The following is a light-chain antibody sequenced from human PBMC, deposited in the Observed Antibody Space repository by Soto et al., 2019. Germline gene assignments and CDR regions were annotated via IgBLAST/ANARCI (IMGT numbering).Light chain of an antibody. CDR1: QSVSSSF. CDR3: QQYGSSPRT. V-gene: IGKV3-20*01. Sequence: IVLTQSPVTLSLSPGERATLSCRASQSVSSSFLAWYQQKVGQAPRLLIYDASSRATGIPDRFSGSGSGTDFTLTISRLEPEDFAVYYCQQYGSSPRTFGQGTRLEI. J-gene: IGKJ5*01. CDR2: DAS.